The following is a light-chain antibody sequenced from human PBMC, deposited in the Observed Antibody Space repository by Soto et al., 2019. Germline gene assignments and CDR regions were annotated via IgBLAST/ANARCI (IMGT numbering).Light chain of an antibody. CDR3: CSYASTSTWV. J-gene: IGLJ3*02. V-gene: IGLV2-23*01. Sequence: QSVLTQPASVSGSPGQSITISCTGTSSDVGSHNLVSWYQQHPGQAPKLMIYEGGKRPSGVSSRFSASKSGNTASLTISGLQAEDEAEYFCCSYASTSTWVFGGGTKLTVL. CDR2: EGG. CDR1: SSDVGSHNL.